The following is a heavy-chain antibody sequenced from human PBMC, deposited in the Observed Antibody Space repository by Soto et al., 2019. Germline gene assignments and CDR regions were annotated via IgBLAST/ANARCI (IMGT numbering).Heavy chain of an antibody. CDR1: GYTFTGYY. D-gene: IGHD3-10*01. CDR3: ARAKNYYGSGSYYNWFDP. V-gene: IGHV1-2*04. J-gene: IGHJ5*02. CDR2: INPNSGGT. Sequence: ASVKVSCKASGYTFTGYYMHWVRQAPGQGLEWMGWINPNSGGTNYAQKFQGWVTMTRDTSISTAYMELSRLRSDDTAVYYCARAKNYYGSGSYYNWFDPWGQGTLVTVS.